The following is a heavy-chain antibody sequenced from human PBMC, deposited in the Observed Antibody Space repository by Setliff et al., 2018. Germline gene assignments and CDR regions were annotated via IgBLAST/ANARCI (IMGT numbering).Heavy chain of an antibody. CDR3: ARDHVYGSQYYYYYYGMDV. J-gene: IGHJ6*02. D-gene: IGHD3-10*01. CDR1: GFTFRSYT. Sequence: GGSLRLSCAASGFTFRSYTMNWVRQAPGKGLEWVANIKQDGSEKYYVDSVKGRFTISRDNAKNSLYLQMNSLRAEDTAVYYCARDHVYGSQYYYYYYGMDVWGQGTTVTVSS. V-gene: IGHV3-7*01. CDR2: IKQDGSEK.